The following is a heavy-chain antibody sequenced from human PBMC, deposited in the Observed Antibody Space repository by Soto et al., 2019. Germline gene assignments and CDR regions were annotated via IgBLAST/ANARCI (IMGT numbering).Heavy chain of an antibody. Sequence: QVQLVQSGAEVKESGASVKVSCKASGYTFTGYYIHWVRQAPGQGLEWVGEISPKSGATRYAQKFQGRVTMTKDTSITTVYMELSNPSPDDTAVYYCGRGRSGELVVFYWGQGTLVTVHS. CDR3: GRGRSGELVVFY. V-gene: IGHV1-2*02. J-gene: IGHJ4*02. CDR2: ISPKSGAT. CDR1: GYTFTGYY. D-gene: IGHD1-7*01.